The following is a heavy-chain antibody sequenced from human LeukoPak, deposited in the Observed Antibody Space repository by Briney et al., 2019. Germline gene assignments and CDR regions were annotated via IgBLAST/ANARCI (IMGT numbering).Heavy chain of an antibody. CDR2: IYPGDSYT. Sequence: GESLKISCKGSAYSFTSYWIGWVRQIPGKGLEWMGIIYPGDSYTRYSPSFQGQVTMSADKSISTAYLQWSSLKAADTAMYYCARLRYSSTWYRFDYFDYWGQGTLVTVSS. D-gene: IGHD6-13*01. J-gene: IGHJ4*02. CDR3: ARLRYSSTWYRFDYFDY. CDR1: AYSFTSYW. V-gene: IGHV5-51*01.